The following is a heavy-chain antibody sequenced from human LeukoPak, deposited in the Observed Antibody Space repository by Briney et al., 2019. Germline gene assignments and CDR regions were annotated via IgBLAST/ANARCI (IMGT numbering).Heavy chain of an antibody. V-gene: IGHV3-74*01. Sequence: GGSLRLSCAASGFTFSSYWTHWVRQVPGRGLVWVSRVNSDGYSISYADSVKGRFTISRDNAKSTLYLQMNSLRAEDTAVYYCATSYRGKYRAFDSWGQGTMVTVSS. CDR2: VNSDGYSI. D-gene: IGHD1-26*01. CDR1: GFTFSSYW. J-gene: IGHJ3*02. CDR3: ATSYRGKYRAFDS.